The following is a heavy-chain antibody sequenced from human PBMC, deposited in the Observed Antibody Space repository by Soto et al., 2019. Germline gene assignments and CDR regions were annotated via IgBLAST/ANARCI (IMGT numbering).Heavy chain of an antibody. V-gene: IGHV1-69*02. CDR1: GGTFSSYT. Sequence: QVQLVQSGAEVKKPGSSVKVSCKASGGTFSSYTISWVRQAPGQGLEWMGRIIPILGIANYAQKFQGRVTITADKSTSTAYMELSSLRSEDTAVYYGARTAAAVVTYFQHWGQGTLVTVSS. CDR3: ARTAAAVVTYFQH. J-gene: IGHJ1*01. CDR2: IIPILGIA. D-gene: IGHD6-13*01.